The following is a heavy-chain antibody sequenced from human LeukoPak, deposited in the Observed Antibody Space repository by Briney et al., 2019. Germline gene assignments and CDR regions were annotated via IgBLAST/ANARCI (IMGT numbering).Heavy chain of an antibody. CDR1: GGSISSYY. V-gene: IGHV4-59*01. J-gene: IGHJ4*02. CDR2: IYYSGST. D-gene: IGHD6-19*01. Sequence: PSETLSLTCTVSGGSISSYYWSWIRQPPGKGLEWIGYIYYSGSTNYNPSLKSRVTISVDTSKNQFSLKLSSVTAADTAVYYCARAVAGGPAPFDYWGQGTLVTVSS. CDR3: ARAVAGGPAPFDY.